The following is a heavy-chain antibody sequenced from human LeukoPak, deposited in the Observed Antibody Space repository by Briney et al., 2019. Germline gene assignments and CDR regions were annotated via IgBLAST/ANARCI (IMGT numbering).Heavy chain of an antibody. Sequence: SETLSLTCTVSGGSISTSAFYWGWIRQPPGKGLEWIGSIYDSGNEFYNPSLKSRVTISADTSKNQFSLKLNSVTAADTAMYYCARQISDYYYYYMDVWGEGTTVTVSS. J-gene: IGHJ6*03. V-gene: IGHV4-39*01. CDR1: GGSISTSAFY. CDR3: ARQISDYYYYYMDV. CDR2: IYDSGNE. D-gene: IGHD2/OR15-2a*01.